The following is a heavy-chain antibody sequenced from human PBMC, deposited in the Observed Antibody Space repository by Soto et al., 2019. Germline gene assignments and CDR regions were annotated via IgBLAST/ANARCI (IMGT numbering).Heavy chain of an antibody. CDR3: ARERLLMRFGKAKWFDH. CDR1: GGSFSGYY. J-gene: IGHJ5*02. V-gene: IGHV4-34*01. CDR2: INHSGST. Sequence: SETLSLTCAVYGGSFSGYYWSWIRQPPGKGLEWIGEINHSGSTNYNPSLKSRVTISVDTSKNQFSLKLSSVTAADTAVYYCARERLLMRFGKAKWFDHCAQGTLVTVSS. D-gene: IGHD3-10*01.